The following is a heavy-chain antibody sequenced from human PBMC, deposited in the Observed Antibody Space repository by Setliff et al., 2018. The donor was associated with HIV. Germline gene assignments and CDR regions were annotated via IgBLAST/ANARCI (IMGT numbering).Heavy chain of an antibody. Sequence: GASVKVSCKASGYTFTSYGISWVRQAPGQGLEWMGWISAYNGNTNYAQKLQGRVTMTRDTSITTAYMELSRLSSDDTAVYYCARGAWYTSGWYSSRYMDVWGKGTTVTVSS. J-gene: IGHJ6*03. V-gene: IGHV1-18*01. CDR2: ISAYNGNT. CDR1: GYTFTSYG. CDR3: ARGAWYTSGWYSSRYMDV. D-gene: IGHD6-19*01.